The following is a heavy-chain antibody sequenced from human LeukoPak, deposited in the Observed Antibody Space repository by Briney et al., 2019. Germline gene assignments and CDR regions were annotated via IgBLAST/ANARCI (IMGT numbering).Heavy chain of an antibody. Sequence: ASVKVSCKASGYTLTSYAIHWVRQAPGQRPEWMGWINTGNGNTKYSQKFLGRVTITRDISANTAYMELSSLRFEDTAVYYCARGGSRMTTFYIIDYWGQGTLVTVSS. V-gene: IGHV1-3*04. J-gene: IGHJ4*02. D-gene: IGHD4-11*01. CDR2: INTGNGNT. CDR1: GYTLTSYA. CDR3: ARGGSRMTTFYIIDY.